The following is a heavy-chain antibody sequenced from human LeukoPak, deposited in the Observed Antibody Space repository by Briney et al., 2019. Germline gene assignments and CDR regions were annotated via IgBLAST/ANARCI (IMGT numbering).Heavy chain of an antibody. Sequence: SETLSLTCAVSGYSISSVYYWGWIRQSPGKGLEWIGTISHSGTAYYNPSVKSRVTISVDKLKNQFSLKLRSVTAADTGMYFCYKSSRIGESTSWFDPWGQGILVTVSS. D-gene: IGHD3-10*01. CDR2: ISHSGTA. J-gene: IGHJ5*02. CDR1: GYSISSVYY. CDR3: YKSSRIGESTSWFDP. V-gene: IGHV4-38-2*01.